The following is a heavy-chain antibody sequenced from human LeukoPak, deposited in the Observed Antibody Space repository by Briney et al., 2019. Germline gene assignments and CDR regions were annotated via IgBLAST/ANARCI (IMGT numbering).Heavy chain of an antibody. CDR3: AAGRRGRYSPYYYYHLDV. D-gene: IGHD1-26*01. J-gene: IGHJ6*03. CDR1: GDSISSGLYY. V-gene: IGHV4-31*03. CDR2: THDSGTT. Sequence: PSETLSFTCIVSGDSISSGLYYWNWVRQHPGEGLEWIGCTHDSGTTYYSSSLRGRVIISLDTSKKEVSLKLTSVTAADTAVYYCAAGRRGRYSPYYYYHLDVWGTGTTVAVSS.